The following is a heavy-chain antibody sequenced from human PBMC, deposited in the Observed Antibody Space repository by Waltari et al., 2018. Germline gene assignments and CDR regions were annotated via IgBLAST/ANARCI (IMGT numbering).Heavy chain of an antibody. CDR3: ARQGGDYELWRMNYYMDV. D-gene: IGHD4-17*01. Sequence: QVQLQESGPGLVKPSETLSLTCTVSGGAISSYYWSWIRQPPGKGLEWIGYIYYSGSTNYNPSLKSRVTISVDTSKNQFSLKLSSVTAADTAVYYCARQGGDYELWRMNYYMDVWGKGTTVTVSS. CDR2: IYYSGST. J-gene: IGHJ6*03. V-gene: IGHV4-59*01. CDR1: GGAISSYY.